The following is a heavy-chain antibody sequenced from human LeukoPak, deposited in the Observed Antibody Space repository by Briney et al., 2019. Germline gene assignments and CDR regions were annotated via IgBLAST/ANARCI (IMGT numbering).Heavy chain of an antibody. V-gene: IGHV4-61*05. CDR2: IYYSGST. D-gene: IGHD3-16*01. CDR1: GGSISSSSYY. Sequence: SETLSLTCTVSGGSISSSSYYWGWIRQPPGKGLEWIGYIYYSGSTNYNPSLKSRVTISVDTSKNQFSLKLSSVTAADTAVYYCARVKDGPFGELYFDYWGQGTLVTVSS. CDR3: ARVKDGPFGELYFDY. J-gene: IGHJ4*02.